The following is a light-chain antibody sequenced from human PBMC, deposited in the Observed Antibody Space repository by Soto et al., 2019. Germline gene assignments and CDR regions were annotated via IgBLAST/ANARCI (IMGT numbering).Light chain of an antibody. CDR1: QSVSSY. Sequence: EIVLTQSPATLSLFPGERATLSCRASQSVSSYLAWYQQKPGQAPRLLLYDASNRATGIPPRFSGSGSGTDFPLTISSLEPEDFAVYYCQQRSNWITFGQGTRLEIE. V-gene: IGKV3-11*01. CDR2: DAS. CDR3: QQRSNWIT. J-gene: IGKJ5*01.